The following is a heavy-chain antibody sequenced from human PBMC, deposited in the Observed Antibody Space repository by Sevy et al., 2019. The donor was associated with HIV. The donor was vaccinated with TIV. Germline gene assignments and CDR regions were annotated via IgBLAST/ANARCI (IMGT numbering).Heavy chain of an antibody. V-gene: IGHV4-34*01. D-gene: IGHD3-10*01. Sequence: SETLFLTCAVYGGSFSGYYWSWIRQPPGKGLEWIGEINHSGSTNYNPSLKSRVTISVDTSKNQFSLKLSSVTAADTAVYYCARGLVGVRGVIIKDGGYYFDYWGQGTLVTVSS. CDR1: GGSFSGYY. CDR2: INHSGST. CDR3: ARGLVGVRGVIIKDGGYYFDY. J-gene: IGHJ4*02.